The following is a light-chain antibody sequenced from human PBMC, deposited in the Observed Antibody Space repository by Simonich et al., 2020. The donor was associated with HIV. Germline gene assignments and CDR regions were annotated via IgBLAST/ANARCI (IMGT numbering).Light chain of an antibody. J-gene: IGKJ3*01. CDR1: QSVNSY. CDR3: QQRSNWPIFT. CDR2: DAS. V-gene: IGKV3-11*01. Sequence: EIVLTQFPATLSLSPGERATLSCRASQSVNSYLAWYQQKPGQAPRLLIYDASNRATGIPARFSGSGSATDFTLTISSLEPEDFAVYYCQQRSNWPIFTFGPGTKVDIK.